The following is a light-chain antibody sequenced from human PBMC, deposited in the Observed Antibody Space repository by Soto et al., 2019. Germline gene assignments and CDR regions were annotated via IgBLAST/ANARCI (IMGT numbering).Light chain of an antibody. V-gene: IGLV2-8*01. Sequence: QSALTQPPSASGSPGQSGALSCTGTSSDVGGYKYVSWYQQHPGKAPKLMIYEVNKRPSGVPDRFSGSKSANTATLTVSGLQAEDEADYYCSSYAGSNNLDVVFGGGTKVTVL. J-gene: IGLJ2*01. CDR3: SSYAGSNNLDVV. CDR1: SSDVGGYKY. CDR2: EVN.